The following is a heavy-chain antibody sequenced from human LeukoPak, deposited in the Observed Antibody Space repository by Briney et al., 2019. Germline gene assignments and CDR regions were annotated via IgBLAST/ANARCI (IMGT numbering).Heavy chain of an antibody. CDR2: INPSGGST. J-gene: IGHJ4*02. V-gene: IGHV1-46*01. Sequence: ASVKVSCKASGYTFTSYYMHWVRQAPGQGLEWMGIINPSGGSTSYAQKFQGRVTMTRDMSTSTVYMELSSLRSEDTAVYYCAREGSDSYYYDSSGYYGYWGQGTLVTVSS. D-gene: IGHD3-22*01. CDR1: GYTFTSYY. CDR3: AREGSDSYYYDSSGYYGY.